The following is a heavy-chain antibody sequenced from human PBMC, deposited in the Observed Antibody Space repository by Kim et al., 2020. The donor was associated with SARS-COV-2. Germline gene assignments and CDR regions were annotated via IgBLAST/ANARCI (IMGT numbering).Heavy chain of an antibody. Sequence: GGSLRLSCAASGFTFSTNAMTWVRQAPGKGLEWVSVITGGGDTTYYADSVKGRFTISRDNSKNTLYLQINSLRAEDTAVYYCAKDRSARGSYYFSDYWGQGTLVTVSS. CDR3: AKDRSARGSYYFSDY. D-gene: IGHD3-10*01. V-gene: IGHV3-23*01. J-gene: IGHJ4*02. CDR1: GFTFSTNA. CDR2: ITGGGDTT.